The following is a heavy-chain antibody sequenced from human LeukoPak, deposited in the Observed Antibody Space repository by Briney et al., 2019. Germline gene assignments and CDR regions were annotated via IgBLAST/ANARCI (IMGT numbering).Heavy chain of an antibody. CDR2: IYYSGST. CDR1: GGSISSGGYY. Sequence: SETLSLTCTVSGGSISSGGYYWSWIRQHPGKGLEWIGYIYYSGSTYYNPSLKSRVTISVDTSKNQFSLKLSSVTAADTAVYYCAREDRDSGYSYGYFDYGGRGTLVTVSS. CDR3: AREDRDSGYSYGYFDY. D-gene: IGHD5-18*01. J-gene: IGHJ4*02. V-gene: IGHV4-31*03.